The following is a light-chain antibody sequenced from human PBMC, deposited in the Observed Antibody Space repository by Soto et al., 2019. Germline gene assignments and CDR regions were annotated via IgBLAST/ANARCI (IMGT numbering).Light chain of an antibody. CDR1: QSISRW. Sequence: DTQINLSPSTLSASERDRETITCRASQSISRWLAWYQQKSGKAPKLLIYDVSRLESGVPSRFSGRGSGTEFTLTISSLQPDDFATYYCQQYKSYSPISFCQGTLLEI. CDR3: QQYKSYSPIS. CDR2: DVS. V-gene: IGKV1-5*01. J-gene: IGKJ5*01.